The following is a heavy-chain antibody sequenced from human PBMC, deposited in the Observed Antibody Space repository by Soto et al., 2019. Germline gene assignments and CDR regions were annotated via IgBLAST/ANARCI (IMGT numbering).Heavy chain of an antibody. D-gene: IGHD6-13*01. CDR2: IYTSGST. V-gene: IGHV4-4*07. CDR1: GGSISSYY. CDR3: ARDSLLAAAGTPIYYYYGMDV. J-gene: IGHJ6*02. Sequence: PSETLSLTCTVYGGSISSYYWSWIRQPAGKXLEWIGRIYTSGSTNYNPSLKSRVTMSVDTSKNQFSLKLSSVTAADTAVYYCARDSLLAAAGTPIYYYYGMDVWGQGTTVTVSS.